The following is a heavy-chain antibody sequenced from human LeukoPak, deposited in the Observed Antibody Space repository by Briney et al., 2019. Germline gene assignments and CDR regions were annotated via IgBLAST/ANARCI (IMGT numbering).Heavy chain of an antibody. J-gene: IGHJ4*02. CDR2: IYYSGST. CDR3: ARVTFGGVNLDY. D-gene: IGHD3-16*01. V-gene: IGHV4-39*07. CDR1: GGSISSSSYY. Sequence: SSETLSLTCTVSGGSISSSSYYWGWIRQPPGKGLEWIGSIYYSGSTYYNPSLKSRVTISVDTSKNQFSLKLSSVTAADTAVYYCARVTFGGVNLDYWGQGTLVTVSS.